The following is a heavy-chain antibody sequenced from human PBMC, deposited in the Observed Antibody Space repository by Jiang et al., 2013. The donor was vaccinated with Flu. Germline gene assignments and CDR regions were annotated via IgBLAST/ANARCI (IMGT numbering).Heavy chain of an antibody. CDR2: TYYRSKWYN. V-gene: IGHV6-1*01. D-gene: IGHD1-26*01. Sequence: GNWIRQSPSRGLEWLGRTYYRSKWYNDYAVSVKSRTTINPDTSKNQFSLQLNSVTPEDTAVYYCARGLATGYSGSYDYWGQGTLVTVSS. J-gene: IGHJ4*02. CDR3: ARGLATGYSGSYDY.